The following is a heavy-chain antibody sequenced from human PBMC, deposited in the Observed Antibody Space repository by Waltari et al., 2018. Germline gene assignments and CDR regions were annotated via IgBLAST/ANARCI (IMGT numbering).Heavy chain of an antibody. D-gene: IGHD4-17*01. CDR1: GGSISSSSYY. CDR2: IYYSGST. Sequence: QLQLQESGPGLVKPSETLSLTCTVSGGSISSSSYYWGWIRQPPGKGLEWIGSIYYSGSTYYNPSLKSRVTISVDTSKNQFSLKLSSVTAADTAVYYCARDSAYGRYFQHWGQGTLVTVSS. V-gene: IGHV4-39*07. J-gene: IGHJ1*01. CDR3: ARDSAYGRYFQH.